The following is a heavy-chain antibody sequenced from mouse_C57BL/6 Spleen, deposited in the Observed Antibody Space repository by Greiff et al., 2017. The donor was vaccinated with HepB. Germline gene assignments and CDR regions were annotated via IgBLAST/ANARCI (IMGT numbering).Heavy chain of an antibody. D-gene: IGHD3-1*01. CDR2: INPNNGGT. V-gene: IGHV1-26*01. J-gene: IGHJ3*01. CDR1: GYTFTDYY. CDR3: ARSGRRAWFAY. Sequence: VQLQQSGPELVKPGASVKISCKASGYTFTDYYMNWVKQSHGKSLEWIGDINPNNGGTSYNQKFKGKATLTVDKSSSTAYMELRSLTSEDSAVYYCARSGRRAWFAYWGQGTLVTVSA.